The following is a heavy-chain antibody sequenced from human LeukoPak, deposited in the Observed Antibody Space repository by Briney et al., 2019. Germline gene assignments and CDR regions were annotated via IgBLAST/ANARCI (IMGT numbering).Heavy chain of an antibody. CDR1: GGSSNYY. Sequence: SETLSLTCRVSGGSSNYYWSWIRQPPGKGLEWIGDIYYSGSTNYNPSLKSRVTISVDTSKNQFSLKLSSVTAADTAVYYCAGIVVVTAIPGSIDYWGQGTLVTVSS. V-gene: IGHV4-59*01. J-gene: IGHJ4*02. CDR2: IYYSGST. D-gene: IGHD2-21*02. CDR3: AGIVVVTAIPGSIDY.